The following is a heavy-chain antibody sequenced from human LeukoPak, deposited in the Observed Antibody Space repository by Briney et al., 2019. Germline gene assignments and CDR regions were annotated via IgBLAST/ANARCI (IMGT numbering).Heavy chain of an antibody. CDR2: ISSSSSYI. Sequence: PGGSLRLSCAASGFTFSSYSMNWVRQAPGKGLEWVSSISSSSSYIYYADSVKGRFTISRDNAKNSLYLQMNSLRAEDTAVYYCASHYYDSSGPGWYWGQGTLVTVSS. J-gene: IGHJ4*02. V-gene: IGHV3-21*01. CDR1: GFTFSSYS. D-gene: IGHD3-22*01. CDR3: ASHYYDSSGPGWY.